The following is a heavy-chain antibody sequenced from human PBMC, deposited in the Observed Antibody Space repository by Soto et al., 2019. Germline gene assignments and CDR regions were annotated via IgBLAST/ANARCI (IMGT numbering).Heavy chain of an antibody. V-gene: IGHV3-23*01. CDR1: GFIFSNYA. Sequence: EVHLLESGGDLVQRGGSLRLSCAASGFIFSNYAMSWVRQAPGKGLEWVSAISGSGATTYYPDSVKGWFTISRDNSKNTLYLQMNSLRAEDTAVYYCTKGGIPRRYNIPKVDFDYWGQGSLVTVSS. CDR3: TKGGIPRRYNIPKVDFDY. CDR2: ISGSGATT. J-gene: IGHJ4*02. D-gene: IGHD1-1*01.